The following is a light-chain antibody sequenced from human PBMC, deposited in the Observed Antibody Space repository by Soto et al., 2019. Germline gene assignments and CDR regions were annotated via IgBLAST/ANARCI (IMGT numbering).Light chain of an antibody. J-gene: IGLJ3*02. CDR2: DVS. CDR3: SSYTSSSTQV. V-gene: IGLV2-14*03. Sequence: QSALTQPASVSGSPGQSITISCTGTSSDIGSYNYVSWYQHHPGKAPKLMIYDVSSRPSGVSNRFSASKSGNTASLTFSGLQAEDEADYYCSSYTSSSTQVFGGGTKLTVL. CDR1: SSDIGSYNY.